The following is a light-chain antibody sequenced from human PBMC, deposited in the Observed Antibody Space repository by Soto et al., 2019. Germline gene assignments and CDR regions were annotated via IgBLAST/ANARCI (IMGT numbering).Light chain of an antibody. Sequence: EIVLTQSPGTLSLSPGERATLSCRASQSVSSNFLAWYQHKPGQAPRLLIYGASSRATGIPDRFSGSGSGTDFTLTISRLEPEDSAVYYCQQCDSSTWTFGQGTKVEIK. CDR2: GAS. CDR1: QSVSSNF. J-gene: IGKJ1*01. CDR3: QQCDSSTWT. V-gene: IGKV3-20*01.